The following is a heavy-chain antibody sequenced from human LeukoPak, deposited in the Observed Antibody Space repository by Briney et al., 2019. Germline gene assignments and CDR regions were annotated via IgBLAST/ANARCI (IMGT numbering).Heavy chain of an antibody. CDR2: IYYSGST. J-gene: IGHJ4*02. D-gene: IGHD1-26*01. CDR1: GGSISSSSYY. CDR3: ARARSGSLVDQ. Sequence: SETLSLTCTVSGGSISSSSYYWGWIRQPPGKGLEWIGSIYYSGSTYYNPSLKSRVTISVDTSKNQFSLKLRSMTAADTAFYYCARARSGSLVDQWGQGTLVTVSS. V-gene: IGHV4-39*07.